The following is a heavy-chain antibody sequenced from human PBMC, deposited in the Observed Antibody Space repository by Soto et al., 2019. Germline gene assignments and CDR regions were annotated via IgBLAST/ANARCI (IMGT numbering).Heavy chain of an antibody. V-gene: IGHV1-69*13. CDR3: ARGPHFGSYYGWPSYFDY. J-gene: IGHJ4*02. D-gene: IGHD1-26*01. Sequence: SVKVSCKASRGTFSTYGITWVRQAPEKGLEWMGGIIPIFGTIKYAENFHGRVTVTADESTSTAYMELSSLRSEDTAMYYCARGPHFGSYYGWPSYFDYWGQGTLVTVSS. CDR1: RGTFSTYG. CDR2: IIPIFGTI.